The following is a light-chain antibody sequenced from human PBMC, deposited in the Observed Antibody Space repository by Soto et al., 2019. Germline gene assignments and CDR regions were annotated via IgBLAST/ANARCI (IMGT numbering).Light chain of an antibody. CDR1: QSISSNY. J-gene: IGKJ1*01. CDR3: QQYGSSPLT. Sequence: EIVLTQSPGTLSLSPGERATLSCRASQSISSNYLAWYQQKPGQTPRLLIYGASSRATGIPDRFSGSGSGTDLTLTISRLEPEDFALYYCQQYGSSPLTFGQGTKVELK. CDR2: GAS. V-gene: IGKV3-20*01.